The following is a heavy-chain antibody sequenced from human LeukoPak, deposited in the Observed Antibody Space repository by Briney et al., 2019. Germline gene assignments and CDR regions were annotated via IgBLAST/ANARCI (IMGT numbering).Heavy chain of an antibody. Sequence: GGSLRLSCTVAGFTVSSTYMTWVRQAPEKGLEWVSIIYSGGNTYYAGSVSGRFTISRDNSKNTVYLQMNSLRADDTAVYYCARSHILGYWYFDLWGRGTLVTVSS. CDR3: ARSHILGYWYFDL. CDR2: IYSGGNT. J-gene: IGHJ2*01. D-gene: IGHD1-26*01. V-gene: IGHV3-53*01. CDR1: GFTVSSTY.